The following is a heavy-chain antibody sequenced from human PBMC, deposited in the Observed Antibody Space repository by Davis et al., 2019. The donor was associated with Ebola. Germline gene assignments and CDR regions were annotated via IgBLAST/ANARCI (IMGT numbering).Heavy chain of an antibody. CDR1: GFTFSSYG. J-gene: IGHJ4*02. Sequence: GESLKISCAASGFTFSSYGMHWVRQAPGKGLEWVAFIRYDGSNKYYADSVKGRFTISRDNSKNTLYLQMNSLRAEDTAVYYCAKDLRSSTSDDYWGQGTLVTVSS. D-gene: IGHD6-6*01. CDR3: AKDLRSSTSDDY. CDR2: IRYDGSNK. V-gene: IGHV3-30*02.